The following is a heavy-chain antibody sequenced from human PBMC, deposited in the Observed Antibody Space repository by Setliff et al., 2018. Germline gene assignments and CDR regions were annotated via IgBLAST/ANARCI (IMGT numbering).Heavy chain of an antibody. J-gene: IGHJ4*02. CDR1: GYSISSGYI. V-gene: IGHV4-38-2*02. Sequence: PSETLSLTCTVSGYSISSGYIWGWIRQPPGKGLEWVGNIGHTGSINYNPSLKSRLTISRDTSKNQVSLRLNSVTATDTAVYYCARDGSSSWYAGMDWGQGTLVTVSS. D-gene: IGHD6-13*01. CDR2: IGHTGSI. CDR3: ARDGSSSWYAGMD.